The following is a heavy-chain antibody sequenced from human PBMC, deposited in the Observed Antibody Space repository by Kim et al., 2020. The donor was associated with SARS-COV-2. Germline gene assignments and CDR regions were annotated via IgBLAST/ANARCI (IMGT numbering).Heavy chain of an antibody. CDR3: ARGGSSWPTFDY. CDR2: MNPNSGNT. V-gene: IGHV1-8*01. Sequence: ASVKVSCKASGYTFTSYDINWVRQATGQGLEWMGWMNPNSGNTGYAQKFQGRVTMTRNTSISTAYMELSSLRSEDTAVYYCARGGSSWPTFDYWGQGTLVTVSS. J-gene: IGHJ4*02. CDR1: GYTFTSYD. D-gene: IGHD6-13*01.